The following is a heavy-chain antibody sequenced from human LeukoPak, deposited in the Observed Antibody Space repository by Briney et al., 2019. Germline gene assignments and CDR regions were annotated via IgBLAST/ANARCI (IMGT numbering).Heavy chain of an antibody. Sequence: LVKVSCKASGGTFSSYAISWVRQALGQGLEWMGGIIPIFGTANYAQKFQGRVTITADESTSTAYMELSSLRSEDTAVYYCARGIAAAVDYFDYWGQGTLVTVSS. CDR3: ARGIAAAVDYFDY. J-gene: IGHJ4*02. CDR1: GGTFSSYA. D-gene: IGHD6-13*01. CDR2: IIPIFGTA. V-gene: IGHV1-69*13.